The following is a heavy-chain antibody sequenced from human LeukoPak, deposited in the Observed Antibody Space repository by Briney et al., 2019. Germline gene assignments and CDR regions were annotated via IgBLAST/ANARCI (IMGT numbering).Heavy chain of an antibody. D-gene: IGHD5-24*01. J-gene: IGHJ4*02. CDR1: GYTFTTYA. V-gene: IGHV7-4-1*02. Sequence: ASVKVSCKASGYTFTTYAINWVGQAPGQGLEWMGWINTDTGNPTYAQGFTGRFVFSLDTSVSTAYLQISSLKAEDTAVYYCGRALRWLQLDYWGQGTLVTVSS. CDR3: GRALRWLQLDY. CDR2: INTDTGNP.